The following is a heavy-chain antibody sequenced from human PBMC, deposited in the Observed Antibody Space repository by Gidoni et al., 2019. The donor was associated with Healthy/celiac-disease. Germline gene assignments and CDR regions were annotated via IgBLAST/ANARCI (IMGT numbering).Heavy chain of an antibody. Sequence: QLQLQESGPGLVKPSETLSLTCTVSGGSISSSSYYWGWIRQPPGKGLEWIGSIYYSGSTYYNPSLKSRVTISVDTSKNQFSLKLSPVTAADTAVYYCARDYSGSYFDYWGQGTLVTVSS. CDR2: IYYSGST. CDR1: GGSISSSSYY. CDR3: ARDYSGSYFDY. J-gene: IGHJ4*02. V-gene: IGHV4-39*01. D-gene: IGHD1-26*01.